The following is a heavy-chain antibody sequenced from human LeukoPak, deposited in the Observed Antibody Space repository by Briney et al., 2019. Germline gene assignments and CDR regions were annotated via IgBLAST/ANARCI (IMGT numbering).Heavy chain of an antibody. V-gene: IGHV4-59*01. J-gene: IGHJ4*01. CDR2: IYYSGST. CDR3: ARGASSWDY. CDR1: GGSISSYY. D-gene: IGHD6-13*01. Sequence: SETLSLTCTVSGGSISSYYWSWIRQPPGKGLEWIGYIYYSGSTNYNPSLKSRVTISVGTSKNQSSLKVTSVTAADTAVYYCARGASSWDYWGHGTLVTVSS.